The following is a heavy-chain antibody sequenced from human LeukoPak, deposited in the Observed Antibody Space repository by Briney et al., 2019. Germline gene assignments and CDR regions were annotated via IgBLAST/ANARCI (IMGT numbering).Heavy chain of an antibody. Sequence: SETLSLTCAVYGGSFSGYYWSWIRQPPGKGLEWIGEINHSGSTNYNPSLKSRVTISVDTSKNQFSLKLSSVTAADTAVYNCARGRSWGVVVPAHYMDVWGKGTTVTVSS. V-gene: IGHV4-34*01. J-gene: IGHJ6*03. CDR2: INHSGST. CDR1: GGSFSGYY. D-gene: IGHD2-2*01. CDR3: ARGRSWGVVVPAHYMDV.